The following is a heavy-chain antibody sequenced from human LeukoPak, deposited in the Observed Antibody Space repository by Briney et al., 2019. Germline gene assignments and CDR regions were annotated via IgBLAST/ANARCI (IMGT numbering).Heavy chain of an antibody. CDR3: AKDGSGRWYFDY. Sequence: GGSLRLSCAASGFTFNTYAMSWVRQAPGKGLEWVSAISSSGGSTYYADSVKGRFTFSRDNSKNTLYLQMNSLRAEDTAVYYCAKDGSGRWYFDYWGQGTLVTVSS. CDR2: ISSSGGST. V-gene: IGHV3-23*01. CDR1: GFTFNTYA. D-gene: IGHD3-10*01. J-gene: IGHJ4*02.